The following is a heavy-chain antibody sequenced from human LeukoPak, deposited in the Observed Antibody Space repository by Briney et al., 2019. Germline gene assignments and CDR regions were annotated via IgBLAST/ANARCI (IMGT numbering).Heavy chain of an antibody. CDR1: GGSFSGYY. V-gene: IGHV4-34*01. J-gene: IGHJ6*04. D-gene: IGHD5/OR15-5a*01. CDR2: INHSGST. CDR3: ARVSPGYSVYDRRTDV. Sequence: SETLSLTCAVYGGSFSGYYWSWIRQPPGKGLEWIGEINHSGSTNYNPSLKSRVTISVDTSKNQFSLKLSSVTAADTAVYYCARVSPGYSVYDRRTDVWGKGTTVTVSS.